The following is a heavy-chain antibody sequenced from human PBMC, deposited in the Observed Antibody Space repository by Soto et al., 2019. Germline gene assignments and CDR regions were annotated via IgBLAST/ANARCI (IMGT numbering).Heavy chain of an antibody. D-gene: IGHD6-13*01. Sequence: QVRLQQWGAGLLKPSETLSLTCAVYGESFSGYYWSWIRQPPGKGLEWIGEINHGGSTNYNPSLKSRVTISIDTSKNQFALKLSSVTAADTAVYYCARGTGSSYYYWGQGTLVTVSS. CDR3: ARGTGSSYYY. J-gene: IGHJ4*02. CDR2: INHGGST. CDR1: GESFSGYY. V-gene: IGHV4-34*01.